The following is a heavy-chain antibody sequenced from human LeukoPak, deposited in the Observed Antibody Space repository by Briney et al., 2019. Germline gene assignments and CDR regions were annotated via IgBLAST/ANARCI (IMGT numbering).Heavy chain of an antibody. CDR1: GGSFSGYY. D-gene: IGHD6-13*01. V-gene: IGHV4-34*01. CDR2: INHSGST. Sequence: SETLSLTCAVYGGSFSGYYWSWIRQPPGKGLEWIGEINHSGSTNYNPSLKSRVTISVDTSKNQFSLKLSSVTAADTAVYYCARFMAAAVWGSGSLYFDLWGRGALVTVSS. J-gene: IGHJ2*01. CDR3: ARFMAAAVWGSGSLYFDL.